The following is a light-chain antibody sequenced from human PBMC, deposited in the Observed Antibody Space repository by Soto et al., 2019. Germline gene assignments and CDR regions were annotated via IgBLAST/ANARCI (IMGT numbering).Light chain of an antibody. V-gene: IGKV3-15*01. J-gene: IGKJ4*01. CDR2: SAS. Sequence: EIVMTQSPATLSVSPGERATLSCRASQSVNNNLAWYQQKPGQAPRLLIYSASARATGIPATFSGRGSGTEFTLTISSLQSEDFAVYYCQQYNNWPLTFGGGTNVEIK. CDR3: QQYNNWPLT. CDR1: QSVNNN.